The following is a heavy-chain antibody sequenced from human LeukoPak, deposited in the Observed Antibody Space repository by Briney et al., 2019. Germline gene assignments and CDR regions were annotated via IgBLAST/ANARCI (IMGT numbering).Heavy chain of an antibody. CDR1: GYTFTGYY. Sequence: GASVKVSCKASGYTFTGYYMHWVRQAPGQGLEWMGWINPNSGGTNYAQKFQGRVTMTRDTSISTAYMELSRLRYDDTAVYYCASADWFGDHSWEYFQHWGQGTLVTVSS. V-gene: IGHV1-2*02. D-gene: IGHD3-10*01. J-gene: IGHJ1*01. CDR2: INPNSGGT. CDR3: ASADWFGDHSWEYFQH.